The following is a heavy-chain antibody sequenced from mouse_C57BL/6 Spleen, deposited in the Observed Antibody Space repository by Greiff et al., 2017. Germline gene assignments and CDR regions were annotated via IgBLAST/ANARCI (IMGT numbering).Heavy chain of an antibody. Sequence: EVQLVESGGGLVKPGGSLKLSCAASGFTFSDYGMHWVRQAPEKGLEWVAYISSGSSTIYYAATVKGRFTISRDNAKNTLFLQMTSLRSEDTAMYYCARPGVDYFDYWGQGTTLTVSS. CDR1: GFTFSDYG. J-gene: IGHJ2*01. V-gene: IGHV5-17*01. CDR3: ARPGVDYFDY. CDR2: ISSGSSTI.